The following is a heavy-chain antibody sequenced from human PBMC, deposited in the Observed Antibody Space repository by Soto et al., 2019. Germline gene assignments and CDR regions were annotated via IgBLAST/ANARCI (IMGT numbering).Heavy chain of an antibody. Sequence: QVQLQQWGAGLLKPSETLSLTCGVSGASLSGVYWTWIRQTPGRGLEWIGEINHSGSAYYNPALGGRVTSSVDSSKKKFSLSLTYVTAEDTGRYYCARAFKGIIENTGWPKPYYYGLDVWAQVTAVIVSS. CDR2: INHSGSA. V-gene: IGHV4-34*01. D-gene: IGHD6-19*01. CDR1: GASLSGVY. CDR3: ARAFKGIIENTGWPKPYYYGLDV. J-gene: IGHJ6*02.